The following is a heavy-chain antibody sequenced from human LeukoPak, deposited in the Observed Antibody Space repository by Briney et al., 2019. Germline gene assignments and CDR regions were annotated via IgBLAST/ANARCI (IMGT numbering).Heavy chain of an antibody. CDR2: IRYDGSNK. D-gene: IGHD3-22*01. V-gene: IGHV3-30*02. CDR3: AKPDDSSGYYYGYYFDY. Sequence: QSGGSLRLSCAASGFTFSNYGMNWVRLAPGKGLEWVAFIRYDGSNKYYADSVKGRFTISRDNSKNTLYLQMNSLRPEDTAVYYCAKPDDSSGYYYGYYFDYWGQGTLVTVSS. J-gene: IGHJ4*02. CDR1: GFTFSNYG.